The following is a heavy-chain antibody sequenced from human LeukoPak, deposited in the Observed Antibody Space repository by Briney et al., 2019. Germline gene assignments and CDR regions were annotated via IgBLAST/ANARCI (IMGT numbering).Heavy chain of an antibody. CDR3: ARDGDSSGYLHYYYYGMDV. D-gene: IGHD3-22*01. CDR1: GFTFSSYS. Sequence: GGSLRLSCAASGFTFSSYSMNWVSQAPGKGLEWVSSISSSSSYIYYADSVKGRFTISRDNAKNSLYLQMNSLRAEDTAVYYCARDGDSSGYLHYYYYGMDVWGQGTTVTVSS. CDR2: ISSSSSYI. V-gene: IGHV3-21*01. J-gene: IGHJ6*02.